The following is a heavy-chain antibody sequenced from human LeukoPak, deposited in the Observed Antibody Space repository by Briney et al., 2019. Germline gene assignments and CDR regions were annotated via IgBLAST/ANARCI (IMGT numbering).Heavy chain of an antibody. D-gene: IGHD6-19*01. J-gene: IGHJ4*02. CDR1: GVSITSYY. Sequence: SETLSLTCSVSGVSITSYYWNWIRQPPGKGLEWIGYIYDSGSTNYNPSLKSRVTISVDTSKNQFSLKLRSVTAADTAVYYCARVDSAVAIDYWGQGTLVTVSS. CDR3: ARVDSAVAIDY. V-gene: IGHV4-59*01. CDR2: IYDSGST.